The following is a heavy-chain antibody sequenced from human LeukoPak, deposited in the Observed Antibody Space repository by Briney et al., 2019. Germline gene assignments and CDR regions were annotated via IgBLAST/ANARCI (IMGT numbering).Heavy chain of an antibody. Sequence: PGGSLRLSCAASGFTFSNAWMSWVRQTPGKGLEWVSSISSSSSYIYYADSVKGRFTISRDNAKNSLYLQMNSLRAEDTAVYYCARDDIQPAVYYYYGMDVWGQGTTVTVSS. CDR3: ARDDIQPAVYYYYGMDV. J-gene: IGHJ6*02. V-gene: IGHV3-21*01. CDR1: GFTFSNAW. D-gene: IGHD5-18*01. CDR2: ISSSSSYI.